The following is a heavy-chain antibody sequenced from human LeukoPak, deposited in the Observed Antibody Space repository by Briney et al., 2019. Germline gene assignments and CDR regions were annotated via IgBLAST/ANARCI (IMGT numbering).Heavy chain of an antibody. D-gene: IGHD6-6*01. CDR3: ARSEYSSSSFFDY. Sequence: PSETLSLTCTVSGGSISSYYWSWIRQPPGKGLEWIGYIYYSGSTNYNPSLKSRVTISVATSKNQFSLKLSSVTAADTAVYYCARSEYSSSSFFDYWGQGTLVTVSS. CDR1: GGSISSYY. V-gene: IGHV4-59*01. CDR2: IYYSGST. J-gene: IGHJ4*02.